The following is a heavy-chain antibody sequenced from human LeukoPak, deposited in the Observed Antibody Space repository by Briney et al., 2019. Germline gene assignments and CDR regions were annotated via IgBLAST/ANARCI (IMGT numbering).Heavy chain of an antibody. D-gene: IGHD3-10*01. CDR1: EDTFTRHY. Sequence: ASVKVSCKASEDTFTRHYMHWVRQAPGQGLEWIGLINPNDNSIDYTQKLRGRVTVTRDRSTSTVYMELNSLRSDDTAVYYCVREGGSYKHFDYWGQGSLITVSS. V-gene: IGHV1-46*04. CDR3: VREGGSYKHFDY. CDR2: INPNDNSI. J-gene: IGHJ4*02.